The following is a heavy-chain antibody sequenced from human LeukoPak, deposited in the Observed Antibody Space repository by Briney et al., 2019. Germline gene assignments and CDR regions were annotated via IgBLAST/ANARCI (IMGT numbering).Heavy chain of an antibody. CDR3: ARLPFVISWELRRSWFDP. CDR2: IYYSGNT. V-gene: IGHV4-39*01. J-gene: IGHJ5*02. D-gene: IGHD1-26*01. Sequence: SGTLSLTCTVSGGSISSSNYYWGWIRQPPGKGLEWIGVIYYSGNTYYTPSLKSRVTMSIDTSKNQFSLRLSSVTAADTAVYYCARLPFVISWELRRSWFDPWGQGTLVTVSS. CDR1: GGSISSSNYY.